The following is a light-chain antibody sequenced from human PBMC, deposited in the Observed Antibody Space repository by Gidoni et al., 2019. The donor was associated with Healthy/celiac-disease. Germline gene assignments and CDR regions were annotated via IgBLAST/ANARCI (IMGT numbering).Light chain of an antibody. J-gene: IGKJ2*01. CDR1: QSISSY. Sequence: IQMTHSPSSLSASVGDRLTITSRASQSISSYLNWYQQKPGKAPKLLIYAASSLQSGVPSRFSGSGSGTDFTLTISSLQPEDFATYYCQQSYSTPYTFDQGTKLEIK. CDR3: QQSYSTPYT. CDR2: AAS. V-gene: IGKV1-39*01.